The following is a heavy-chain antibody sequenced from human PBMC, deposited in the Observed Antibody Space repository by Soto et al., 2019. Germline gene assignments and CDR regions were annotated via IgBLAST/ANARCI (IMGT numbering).Heavy chain of an antibody. CDR3: AKTPRQWLVYFDY. J-gene: IGHJ4*02. CDR2: ISGSGGTT. Sequence: EVQLLESGGGLVQPGGSLRLSCAASGSTFSNYAIAWVRQAPGKGLEWVSGISGSGGTTYYADSVKGRFTISRDNSKDTLHLQMNSLRAEDTAVYYCAKTPRQWLVYFDYWGQGALVTVSS. D-gene: IGHD6-19*01. V-gene: IGHV3-23*01. CDR1: GSTFSNYA.